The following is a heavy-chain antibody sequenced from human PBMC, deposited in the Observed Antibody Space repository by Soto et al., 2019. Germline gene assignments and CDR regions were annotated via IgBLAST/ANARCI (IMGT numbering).Heavy chain of an antibody. CDR3: ARGVWDIVVVVAATIDY. CDR2: ISSSSSYI. J-gene: IGHJ4*02. D-gene: IGHD2-15*01. V-gene: IGHV3-21*01. CDR1: GFTFSSYS. Sequence: GGSLRLSCAASGFTFSSYSMNWVRQAPGKGLEWVSSISSSSSYIYYADSVKGRFTISRDNAKNSLYLQMNSLRAEDTAVYYCARGVWDIVVVVAATIDYWGQGTLVTVSS.